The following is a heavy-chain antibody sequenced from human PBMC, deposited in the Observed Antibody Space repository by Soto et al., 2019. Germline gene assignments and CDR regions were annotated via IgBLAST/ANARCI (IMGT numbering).Heavy chain of an antibody. Sequence: QVQLVQSGAEVKKPGSSVKVSCKASGGTFSSYAISWVRQAPGQGLEWMGGIIPIFGTADYAQKFQGRVTITADDFTSTAYMELSSLRSEGTAVYYCARHLGGNHYYDGMDVWGQGTTVTVSS. J-gene: IGHJ6*02. CDR3: ARHLGGNHYYDGMDV. D-gene: IGHD3-16*01. V-gene: IGHV1-69*12. CDR1: GGTFSSYA. CDR2: IIPIFGTA.